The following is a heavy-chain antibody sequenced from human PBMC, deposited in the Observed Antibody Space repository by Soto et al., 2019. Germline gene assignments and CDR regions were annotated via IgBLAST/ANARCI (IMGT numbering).Heavy chain of an antibody. CDR3: ARRGETYYYDSSGYENWFDP. Sequence: QLQLQESGPGLVKPSETLSLTCTVSGGSISSSSYYWGWIRQPPGKGLEWIGSIYYSGSTYYNPSPKSRVTISVDTSKNQSSLKLSSVTAADTAVYYCARRGETYYYDSSGYENWFDPWGQGTLVTVSS. V-gene: IGHV4-39*01. J-gene: IGHJ5*02. CDR1: GGSISSSSYY. CDR2: IYYSGST. D-gene: IGHD3-22*01.